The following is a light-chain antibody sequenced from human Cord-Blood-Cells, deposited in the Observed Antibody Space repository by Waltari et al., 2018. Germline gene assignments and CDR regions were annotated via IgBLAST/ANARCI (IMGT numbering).Light chain of an antibody. CDR1: QIISSW. CDR3: QQYNSYSPT. V-gene: IGKV1-5*01. Sequence: DIQMTQSPSTLSASVGDRVTITCRASQIISSWLASYQQKPGKAPKLLIYDAYSLESGVPPRVSGSGSGTEFTLAISSLQPDDFATYYCQQYNSYSPTFGQGAKWEIK. CDR2: DAY. J-gene: IGKJ1*01.